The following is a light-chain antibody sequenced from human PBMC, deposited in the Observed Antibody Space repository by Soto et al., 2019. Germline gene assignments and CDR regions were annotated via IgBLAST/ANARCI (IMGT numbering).Light chain of an antibody. CDR3: QQSYSTPRT. J-gene: IGKJ2*01. V-gene: IGKV1-39*01. Sequence: DIPMTQSPSSLSASVGDRVTITCRASQGISSYLNWYQQKPGIAPKLLIYAASSLQSGVPSRFTGSGSGTDFTLTISSLQPEDFATYYCQQSYSTPRTFGQGTKLEIK. CDR2: AAS. CDR1: QGISSY.